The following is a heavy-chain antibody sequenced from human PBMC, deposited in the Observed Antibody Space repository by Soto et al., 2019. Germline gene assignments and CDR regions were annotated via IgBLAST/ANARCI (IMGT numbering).Heavy chain of an antibody. CDR1: GGSISRGSYY. Sequence: SETLSLTCTVSGGSISRGSYYWNWIRQHPGKGLEWIGYIYYSGSTYYNSSLKSRVTISVDTSKNQFSLELSSVTAADTAVYYCARAPPYYYDSSGYTYYFDYWGQGTLVTVSS. V-gene: IGHV4-31*03. CDR2: IYYSGST. D-gene: IGHD3-22*01. CDR3: ARAPPYYYDSSGYTYYFDY. J-gene: IGHJ4*02.